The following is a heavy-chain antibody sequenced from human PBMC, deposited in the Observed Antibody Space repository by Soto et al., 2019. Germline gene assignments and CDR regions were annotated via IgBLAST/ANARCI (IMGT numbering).Heavy chain of an antibody. CDR1: GGSISSSSYY. CDR3: ARTTGYSSGWYGY. D-gene: IGHD6-19*01. CDR2: IYYSGST. V-gene: IGHV4-39*01. Sequence: SETLSLTCTVSGGSISSSSYYWGWIRQPPGKGLEWIGSIYYSGSTYYNPSLKSRVTISVDTSKNQFSLKLSSVTAADTAVYYCARTTGYSSGWYGYWGQGTLVTVS. J-gene: IGHJ4*02.